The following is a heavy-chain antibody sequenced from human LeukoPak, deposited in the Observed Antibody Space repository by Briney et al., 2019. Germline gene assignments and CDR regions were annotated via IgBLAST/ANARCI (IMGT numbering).Heavy chain of an antibody. CDR3: ARKRDGSGTYFNNYFYYYYMDV. V-gene: IGHV3-7*01. J-gene: IGHJ6*03. CDR1: GFTFRNYW. Sequence: GGSLRLSCAASGFTFRNYWMTWVRQAPGKGLEWVANIKKDGSEKYYVDSVKGRFTISRDNAKNSVFLQMNSLRAEDTAVYYCARKRDGSGTYFNNYFYYYYMDVWGKGTTVTVTS. D-gene: IGHD3-10*01. CDR2: IKKDGSEK.